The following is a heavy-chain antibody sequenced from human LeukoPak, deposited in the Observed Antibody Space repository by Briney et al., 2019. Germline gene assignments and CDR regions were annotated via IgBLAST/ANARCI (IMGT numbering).Heavy chain of an antibody. D-gene: IGHD4-17*01. CDR3: ANSPPDGDYVN. CDR1: GYSFTSSW. V-gene: IGHV5-51*01. J-gene: IGHJ4*02. Sequence: GESLKISCKASGYSFTSSWIGWVRQMPGKGLEWMGVIYPGDSDTRYNPSFQRQVTISADKSISTAYLQWSSLRASDTAMYYCANSPPDGDYVNWGQGTLVTVSS. CDR2: IYPGDSDT.